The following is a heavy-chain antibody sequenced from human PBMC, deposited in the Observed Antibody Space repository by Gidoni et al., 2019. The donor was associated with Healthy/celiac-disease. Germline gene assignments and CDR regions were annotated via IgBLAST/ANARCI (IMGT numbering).Heavy chain of an antibody. CDR3: ARHRDWNVDY. Sequence: QLQLQESGPGLVKPSETLSLTCTVPGGSISSSSYYWGWIRQPPGKGLEWIGSIYYIGSTYYNPSLKSRVTISVDTSKNQFSLKLSSVTAADTAVYYCARHRDWNVDYWGQGTLVTVSS. CDR2: IYYIGST. V-gene: IGHV4-39*01. D-gene: IGHD1-1*01. CDR1: GGSISSSSYY. J-gene: IGHJ4*02.